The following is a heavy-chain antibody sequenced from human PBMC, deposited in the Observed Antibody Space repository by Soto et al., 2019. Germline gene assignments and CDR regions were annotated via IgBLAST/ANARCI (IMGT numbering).Heavy chain of an antibody. CDR2: IYYSGST. Sequence: QVQLQESGPGLVKPSETLSLTCTVSGGSISSYYWSWIRQPPGKGLEWIGYIYYSGSTNYNPSLKSRVTISVDTSKNQFSLKLSSVTAADTAVYYCARERGSYYGSGNSFDIWGQGTMVTVSS. CDR3: ARERGSYYGSGNSFDI. D-gene: IGHD3-10*01. V-gene: IGHV4-59*01. J-gene: IGHJ3*02. CDR1: GGSISSYY.